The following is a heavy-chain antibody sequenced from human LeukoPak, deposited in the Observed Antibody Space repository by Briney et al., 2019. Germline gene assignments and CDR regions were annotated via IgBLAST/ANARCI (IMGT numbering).Heavy chain of an antibody. J-gene: IGHJ4*02. CDR3: ARGSGYDFWSGYLDY. Sequence: GGSLRLSCAASGFTFSDYYMSWIRQAPGKGLEWVAVIWYDGSNKYYADSVKGRFTISRDNSKNTLYLQMNSLRAEDTAVYYCARGSGYDFWSGYLDYWGQGTLVTVSS. V-gene: IGHV3-33*08. CDR1: GFTFSDYY. D-gene: IGHD3-3*01. CDR2: IWYDGSNK.